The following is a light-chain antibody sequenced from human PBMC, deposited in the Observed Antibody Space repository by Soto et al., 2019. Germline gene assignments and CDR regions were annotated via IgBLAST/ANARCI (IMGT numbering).Light chain of an antibody. Sequence: QSVLTQPPSVSAAPGQKVTISCSGSDSNIGNDHVSWYQQFPGTAPKLLIYENNKRPSGIPDRFSGSKSGTSATLDITGLQTGDEADSYCGTWDSGLSAGVIGGGTKLTVL. CDR3: GTWDSGLSAGV. CDR2: ENN. J-gene: IGLJ3*02. CDR1: DSNIGNDH. V-gene: IGLV1-51*02.